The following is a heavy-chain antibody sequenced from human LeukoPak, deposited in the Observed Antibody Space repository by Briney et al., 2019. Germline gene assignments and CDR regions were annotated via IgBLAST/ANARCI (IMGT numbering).Heavy chain of an antibody. CDR2: IYTSGST. D-gene: IGHD6-13*01. J-gene: IGHJ6*02. CDR3: ARGPYSSSWRYYYYGMDV. Sequence: PSETLSLTCTVSGGSISSGSYYWSWIRQPAGKGLEWIGRIYTSGSTNYNPSLKSRVTISVDTSKNQFSLKLSSVTAADTAVYYCARGPYSSSWRYYYYGMDVWGQGTTVTVSS. CDR1: GGSISSGSYY. V-gene: IGHV4-61*02.